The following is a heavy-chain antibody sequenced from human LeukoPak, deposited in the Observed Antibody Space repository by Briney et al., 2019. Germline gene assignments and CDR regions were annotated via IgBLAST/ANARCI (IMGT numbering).Heavy chain of an antibody. CDR1: GGSISSYY. J-gene: IGHJ3*02. D-gene: IGHD1-26*01. Sequence: SETLSLTCTVSGGSISSYYWSWIRQPPGKGLEWIGYIYYSGSTNYNPSLKSRVTMSVDTSKNQFSLKLSSVTAADTAVYYCARKSFVGAAFDIWGQGTMVTVSS. CDR2: IYYSGST. CDR3: ARKSFVGAAFDI. V-gene: IGHV4-59*12.